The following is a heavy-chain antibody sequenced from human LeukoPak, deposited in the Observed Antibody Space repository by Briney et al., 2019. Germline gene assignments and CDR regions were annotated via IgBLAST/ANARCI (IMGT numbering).Heavy chain of an antibody. J-gene: IGHJ6*02. CDR1: GFTFSSYS. Sequence: GGSLRLSCAASGFTFSSYSMRWVRQAPGKGLEWVAVISYDGSNKYYADSVKGRFTLSRDNSKNTLYLQMNSLRPEDTAVYYCATTPSSGWYTMDVWGQGTTVTVSS. D-gene: IGHD6-19*01. CDR2: ISYDGSNK. V-gene: IGHV3-30-3*01. CDR3: ATTPSSGWYTMDV.